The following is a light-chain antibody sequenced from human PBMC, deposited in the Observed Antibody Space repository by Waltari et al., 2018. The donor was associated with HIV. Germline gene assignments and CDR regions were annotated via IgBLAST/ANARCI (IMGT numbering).Light chain of an antibody. V-gene: IGLV1-51*01. J-gene: IGLJ1*01. CDR3: GTWDSSLSAVV. Sequence: QSVLTQPPSVSAAPGQKVTISCSGVTSNIWNSYVSCYQRLPGTAPKLLIYDNSERPSGIPDRFSGSKSGTSATLGITGLQTGDEADYYCGTWDSSLSAVVFGTGTKVTVL. CDR2: DNS. CDR1: TSNIWNSY.